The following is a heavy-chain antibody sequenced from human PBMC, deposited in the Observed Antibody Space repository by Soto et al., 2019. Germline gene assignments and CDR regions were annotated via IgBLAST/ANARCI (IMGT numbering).Heavy chain of an antibody. J-gene: IGHJ6*02. Sequence: ASVKVSCKASGYTFTSYAMHWVRQAPGQRLEWMGWINAGNGNTKYSQKFQGRVTITRDTSASTAYMELSSLRSEDTAVYYCARMKWELLAPDYYYYGMDVWGQGTTVTVSS. D-gene: IGHD1-26*01. CDR2: INAGNGNT. CDR1: GYTFTSYA. CDR3: ARMKWELLAPDYYYYGMDV. V-gene: IGHV1-3*01.